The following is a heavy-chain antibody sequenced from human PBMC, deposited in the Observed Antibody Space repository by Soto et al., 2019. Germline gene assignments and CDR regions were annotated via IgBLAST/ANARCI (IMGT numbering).Heavy chain of an antibody. CDR2: ISAYNGNT. D-gene: IGHD6-19*01. Sequence: QVQLVQSGAEVKKPGASVKVSCKASDYTFTNYGISWVRQAPGQGLEWMGWISAYNGNTNYAQKLQGRVTMTTDTSTSTAYMELRSLRSDDPAVYYCARSSSGPPPDAFDIWGQGTMVTVSS. CDR1: DYTFTNYG. CDR3: ARSSSGPPPDAFDI. V-gene: IGHV1-18*01. J-gene: IGHJ3*02.